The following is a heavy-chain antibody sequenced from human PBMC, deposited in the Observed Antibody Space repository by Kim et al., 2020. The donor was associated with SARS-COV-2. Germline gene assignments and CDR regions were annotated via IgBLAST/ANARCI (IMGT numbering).Heavy chain of an antibody. V-gene: IGHV1-2*02. J-gene: IGHJ4*02. CDR3: ARVSVGATSSDY. D-gene: IGHD1-26*01. Sequence: NYAQKVQGRVTMTRDTSISTAYMELSRLRSDDTAVYYCARVSVGATSSDYWGQGTLVTVSS.